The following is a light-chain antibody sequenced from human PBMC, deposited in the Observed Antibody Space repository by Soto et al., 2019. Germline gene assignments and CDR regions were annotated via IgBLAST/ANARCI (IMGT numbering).Light chain of an antibody. J-gene: IGLJ1*01. Sequence: QSVLTQPASVSGSPGQSITISCTGTSSDVGSYNLVSWYQQHPGKAPKLMIYEGSKRPSGVSNRFSGSKSGNPASLTISGLQAEDEADYYCCAYAGSSTLRVFGTGTKLTVL. CDR3: CAYAGSSTLRV. V-gene: IGLV2-23*01. CDR1: SSDVGSYNL. CDR2: EGS.